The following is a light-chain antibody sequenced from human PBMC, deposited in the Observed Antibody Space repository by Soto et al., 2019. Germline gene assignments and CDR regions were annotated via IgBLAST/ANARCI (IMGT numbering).Light chain of an antibody. V-gene: IGKV4-1*01. CDR2: WAS. CDR3: QQYYAAPRT. J-gene: IGKJ1*01. Sequence: DIVMTQSPDSLAVSLGERATINCKSSQRILHSSNKKNSLAWYRQKPGQPPELLIYWASTRESGVPDRFSGSGSGTDFTLTISSLQAEDVADYYCQQYYAAPRTFGQGTKVEIK. CDR1: QRILHSSNKKNS.